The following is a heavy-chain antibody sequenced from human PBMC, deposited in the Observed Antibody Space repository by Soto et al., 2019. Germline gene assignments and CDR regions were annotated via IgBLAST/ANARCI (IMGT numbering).Heavy chain of an antibody. J-gene: IGHJ4*02. V-gene: IGHV3-23*01. CDR2: IAGGGGIT. CDR3: AKAPIVVVVAATDY. D-gene: IGHD2-15*01. Sequence: PGGSLRLSCAASGFTFNNYAMNWVRQAPGKGLEWVSAIAGGGGITYYADSVKGRFTISRDNSKKTLYLQMNSLRAEDTAVYYCAKAPIVVVVAATDYWGQGTLVTVSS. CDR1: GFTFNNYA.